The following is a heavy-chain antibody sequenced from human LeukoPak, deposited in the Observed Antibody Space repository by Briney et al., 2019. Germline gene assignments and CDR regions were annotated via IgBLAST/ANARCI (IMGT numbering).Heavy chain of an antibody. D-gene: IGHD3-22*01. CDR2: ISYDGSNK. CDR3: AKGPDSSGYYLDWFDP. V-gene: IGHV3-30*18. Sequence: GGSLRLSCAASGFTFSSYGMHWVRQAPGKGLEWVAVISYDGSNKYYADSVKGRFTISRDNSKNTLYLQMNSLRAEDTAVYYCAKGPDSSGYYLDWFDPWGQGTLVTVSS. CDR1: GFTFSSYG. J-gene: IGHJ5*02.